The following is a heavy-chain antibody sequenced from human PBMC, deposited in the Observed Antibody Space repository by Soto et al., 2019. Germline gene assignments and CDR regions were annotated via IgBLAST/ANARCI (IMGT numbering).Heavy chain of an antibody. D-gene: IGHD2-21*02. CDR1: GGTFSSYA. V-gene: IGHV1-69*13. CDR2: IIPIFGTA. Sequence: ASVKVSCKASGGTFSSYAISWVRQAPGQGLEWMGGIIPIFGTANYAQKFQGRVTITADESTSTAYMELSSLRSEDTAVYYCARDGIVVVTAIDYYYYYGMDVWGQGTTVTVSS. CDR3: ARDGIVVVTAIDYYYYYGMDV. J-gene: IGHJ6*02.